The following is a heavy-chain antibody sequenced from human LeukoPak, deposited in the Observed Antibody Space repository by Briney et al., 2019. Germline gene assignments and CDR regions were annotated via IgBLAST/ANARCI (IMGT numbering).Heavy chain of an antibody. Sequence: GASVKVSCEASGYTSTDYALHWVRRAPGQSIEWMGWINAGNGDTKYSQKFQDRVTITRDTSASTAYMELSSLRSEDTAVYHCARGYCSSTSCQYYFDYWGQGTLVTASS. D-gene: IGHD2-2*01. V-gene: IGHV1-3*01. CDR3: ARGYCSSTSCQYYFDY. CDR2: INAGNGDT. J-gene: IGHJ4*02. CDR1: GYTSTDYA.